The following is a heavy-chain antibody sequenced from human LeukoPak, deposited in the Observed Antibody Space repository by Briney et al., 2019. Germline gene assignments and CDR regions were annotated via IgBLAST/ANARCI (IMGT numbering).Heavy chain of an antibody. Sequence: PSETLSLTCSVSGGSFTSYYWSWIRQSPMKGLEWIGSVYNRGTTYYNPSLKSRVTISGDTSKNQLSLRMTYVTTADTAVYFCARDYGGNSGEFDTWGQGTLVTVSS. V-gene: IGHV4-59*01. CDR1: GGSFTSYY. J-gene: IGHJ5*02. D-gene: IGHD4-23*01. CDR3: ARDYGGNSGEFDT. CDR2: VYNRGTT.